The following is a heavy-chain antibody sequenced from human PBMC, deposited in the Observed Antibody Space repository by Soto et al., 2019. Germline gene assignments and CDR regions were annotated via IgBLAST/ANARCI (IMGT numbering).Heavy chain of an antibody. V-gene: IGHV4-59*12. CDR3: ARVCGGDCHYGMDV. J-gene: IGHJ6*02. Sequence: PSETLSLTCTASGGSISSYYWSWIRQPPGKGLEWIGYIYYSGSTNYNPSLKSRVTISVDTSKNQFSLKLSSVTAADTAVYYCARVCGGDCHYGMDVWGQGTTVTVSS. CDR2: IYYSGST. CDR1: GGSISSYY. D-gene: IGHD2-21*02.